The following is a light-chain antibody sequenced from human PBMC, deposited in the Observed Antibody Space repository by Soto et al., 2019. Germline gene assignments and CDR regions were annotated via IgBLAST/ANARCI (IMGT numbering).Light chain of an antibody. Sequence: EVVLTQSPGTLSLSPGEGGTLSCRASQSVSTYLAWYQQKPGQAPRLLIYGASSRAPGIPDRFSGSGSGTDFTLTISRLAPEDFAMYYCQQYGSSPKFGQGTKVEIK. J-gene: IGKJ1*01. V-gene: IGKV3-20*01. CDR1: QSVSTY. CDR3: QQYGSSPK. CDR2: GAS.